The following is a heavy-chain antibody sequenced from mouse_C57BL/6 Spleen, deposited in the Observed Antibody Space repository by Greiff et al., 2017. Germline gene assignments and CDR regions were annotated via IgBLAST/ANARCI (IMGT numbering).Heavy chain of an antibody. CDR3: TREGNYYGSSYGYFDV. CDR1: GYTFTDYE. CDR2: IDPGAGGT. D-gene: IGHD1-1*01. J-gene: IGHJ1*03. Sequence: QVQLQQSGAELVRPGASVTLSCKASGYTFTDYEMHWVKQTPVHGLEGIGAIDPGAGGTAYNQKFKGKAILTADKSSSTAYMELRSLTSEDSAVYYCTREGNYYGSSYGYFDVWGTGTTVTVSS. V-gene: IGHV1-15*01.